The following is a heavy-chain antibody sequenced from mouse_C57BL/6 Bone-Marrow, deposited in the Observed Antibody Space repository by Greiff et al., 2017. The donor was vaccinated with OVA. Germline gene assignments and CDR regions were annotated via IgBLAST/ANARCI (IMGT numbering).Heavy chain of an antibody. D-gene: IGHD4-1*01. J-gene: IGHJ2*01. CDR3: ANWDSPMDY. CDR2: IYPGGGDT. Sequence: VKVVESGPELVKPGASVKISCKASGYAFSSSWMNWVKQRPGKGLEWIGRIYPGGGDTNYNGKFKGKATLTADKSTSTAYMHLSSLTSEDSEVYFCANWDSPMDYWGQGTTLTVSS. CDR1: GYAFSSSW. V-gene: IGHV1-82*01.